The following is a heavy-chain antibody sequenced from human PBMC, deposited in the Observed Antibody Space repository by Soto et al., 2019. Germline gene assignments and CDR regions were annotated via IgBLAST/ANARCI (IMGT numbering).Heavy chain of an antibody. CDR2: ISSSSSTI. Sequence: EVQLVESGGGLVQPGGSLRLSCAASGFTFSSYSMNWVRQAPGKGLEWVSYISSSSSTIYYADSVKGRFTISRDNAKNSLYLQMNSLRDEDTAVYYCARYYDSSGYPSFDYWGQGTLVTVSS. J-gene: IGHJ4*02. V-gene: IGHV3-48*02. CDR3: ARYYDSSGYPSFDY. CDR1: GFTFSSYS. D-gene: IGHD3-22*01.